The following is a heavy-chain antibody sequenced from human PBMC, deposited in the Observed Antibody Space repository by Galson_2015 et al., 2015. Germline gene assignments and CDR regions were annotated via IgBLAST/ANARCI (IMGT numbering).Heavy chain of an antibody. CDR3: TTLSSYYDFWSGSSAYYYMDV. CDR1: KFTFTNAW. V-gene: IGHV3-15*01. D-gene: IGHD3-3*01. CDR2: IKSKTDGGTT. Sequence: SLRLSCAASKFTFTNAWMNWVRQAPGKGLEWVGRIKSKTDGGTTDYAAPVKGRFSISRDDSKNMLYLQMNSLKTEDTAVYHCTTLSSYYDFWSGSSAYYYMDVWGKGTTVTVSS. J-gene: IGHJ6*03.